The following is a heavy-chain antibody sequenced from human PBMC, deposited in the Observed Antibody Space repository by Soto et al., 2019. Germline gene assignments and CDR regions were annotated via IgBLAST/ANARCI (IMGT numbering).Heavy chain of an antibody. D-gene: IGHD1-26*01. CDR1: GFTFSSYA. V-gene: IGHV3-23*01. Sequence: GGSLRLSCAASGFTFSSYAMSWVRQAPGKGLEWVSAISGSGGSTYYADSVKGRFTISRDNSKNTLYLQMNSLRAEDTAVYYCALTPLGALDHFDYWGQGTLVTVSS. CDR2: ISGSGGST. J-gene: IGHJ4*02. CDR3: ALTPLGALDHFDY.